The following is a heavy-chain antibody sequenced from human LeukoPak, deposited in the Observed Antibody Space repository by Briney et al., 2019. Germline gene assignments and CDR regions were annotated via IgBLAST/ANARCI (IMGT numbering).Heavy chain of an antibody. CDR2: IYSGGTT. V-gene: IGHV3-53*01. CDR3: ARDYTVPRAAVVTEY. CDR1: GFTFSSYA. Sequence: GGSLRLSCAASGFTFSSYAMSWVRQAPGKGLEWVAVIYSGGTTSYADSVKGRFTISRDNSKNTLYLQMDSLRAEDTAVYYCARDYTVPRAAVVTEYWGQGTLVTVSS. J-gene: IGHJ4*02. D-gene: IGHD6-13*01.